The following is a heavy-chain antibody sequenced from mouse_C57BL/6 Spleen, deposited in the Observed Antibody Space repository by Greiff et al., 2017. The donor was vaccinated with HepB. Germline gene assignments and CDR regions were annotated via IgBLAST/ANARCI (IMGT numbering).Heavy chain of an antibody. D-gene: IGHD1-1*01. CDR1: GYSITSGYY. CDR3: ASPHYGSSYDWYFDV. Sequence: EVHLVESGPGLVKPSQSLSLTCSVTGYSITSGYYWNWIRQFPGNKLEWMGYISYDGSNNYNPSLKNRISITRDTSKNQFFLKLNSVTTEDTATYYCASPHYGSSYDWYFDVWGTGTTVTVSS. V-gene: IGHV3-6*01. CDR2: ISYDGSN. J-gene: IGHJ1*03.